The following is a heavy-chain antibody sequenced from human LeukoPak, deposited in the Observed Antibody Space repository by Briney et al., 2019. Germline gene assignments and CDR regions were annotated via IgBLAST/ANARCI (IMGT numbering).Heavy chain of an antibody. V-gene: IGHV4-34*01. D-gene: IGHD6-19*01. Sequence: PSETLSLTCAVYGGSFSGYYWSWIRQPPGKGLEWIGEINHSGSTNYNPSLKSRVTISVDTSKNQFSLKLSSVTAADTAVYYCAREGGGPKIAVAGRSSDYWGQGTLVTVSS. J-gene: IGHJ4*02. CDR2: INHSGST. CDR3: AREGGGPKIAVAGRSSDY. CDR1: GGSFSGYY.